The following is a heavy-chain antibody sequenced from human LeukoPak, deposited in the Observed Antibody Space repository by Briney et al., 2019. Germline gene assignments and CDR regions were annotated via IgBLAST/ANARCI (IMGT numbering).Heavy chain of an antibody. V-gene: IGHV1-69*02. CDR1: GYTFTDYY. D-gene: IGHD6-13*01. CDR2: IIPILGIA. CDR3: ARSELATYFDY. J-gene: IGHJ4*02. Sequence: GASVKVSCKASGYTFTDYYLHWVRQAPGQGLEWMGRIIPILGIANYAQKFQGRVTITADKSTSTAYMELSSLRSEDTAVYYCARSELATYFDYWGQGTLVTVSS.